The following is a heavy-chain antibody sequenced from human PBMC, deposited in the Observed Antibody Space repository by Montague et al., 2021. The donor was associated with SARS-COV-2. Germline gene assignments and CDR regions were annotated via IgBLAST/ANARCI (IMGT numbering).Heavy chain of an antibody. CDR1: GFSLSTSGMC. V-gene: IGHV2-70*11. J-gene: IGHJ3*02. D-gene: IGHD3-22*01. Sequence: PALVKPTQTLTLTCTFSGFSLSTSGMCVSWIRQPPGKALEWLARIDWDDDKYYSTSLKPRLTISKDTSKNQVVLTMTNMDPVDTATYYCARTPYYYDSSGYYYGAFDIWGQGTMVTVST. CDR3: ARTPYYYDSSGYYYGAFDI. CDR2: IDWDDDK.